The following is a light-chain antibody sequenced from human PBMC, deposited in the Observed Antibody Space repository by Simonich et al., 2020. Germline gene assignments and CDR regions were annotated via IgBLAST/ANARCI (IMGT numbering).Light chain of an antibody. CDR2: DVS. Sequence: QSALTQPASGSGSPGQSITISCTGTSSDVVGYNYVSWYQKHPGKAPKLMIYDVSKRPSGVSTRFSGSKAGNTASLTISGLQAEDEADYYCSSYTSSSTLVFGGGTKLTVL. CDR1: SSDVVGYNY. J-gene: IGLJ2*01. CDR3: SSYTSSSTLV. V-gene: IGLV2-14*01.